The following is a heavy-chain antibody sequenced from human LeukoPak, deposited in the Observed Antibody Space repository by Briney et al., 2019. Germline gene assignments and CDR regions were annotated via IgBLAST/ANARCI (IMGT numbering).Heavy chain of an antibody. Sequence: TGGSLRLSCAASGFTFSSYGMHWVRQAPGKGLEWVAVIWYDGSNKYYADSVKGRFTISRDNSKNTLYLQMNSLRAEDTAVYYCARVWSDNLAVAVFLPWFDPWGQGTLVTVSS. CDR3: ARVWSDNLAVAVFLPWFDP. CDR2: IWYDGSNK. V-gene: IGHV3-33*01. D-gene: IGHD6-19*01. CDR1: GFTFSSYG. J-gene: IGHJ5*02.